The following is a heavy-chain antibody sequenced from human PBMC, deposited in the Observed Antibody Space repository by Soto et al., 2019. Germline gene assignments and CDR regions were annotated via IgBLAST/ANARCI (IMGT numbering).Heavy chain of an antibody. CDR2: FDPEDGET. CDR1: GYTLTELS. V-gene: IGHV1-24*01. D-gene: IGHD3-10*01. CDR3: ETSDYYYGSGSYLDY. J-gene: IGHJ4*02. Sequence: ASVKVSCKVSGYTLTELSMHWVRQAPGKGLEWMGGFDPEDGETIYAQKFQGRVTMTEDTSTDTAYMELSSLRSEDTAVYYCETSDYYYGSGSYLDYWGQGTLVTVSS.